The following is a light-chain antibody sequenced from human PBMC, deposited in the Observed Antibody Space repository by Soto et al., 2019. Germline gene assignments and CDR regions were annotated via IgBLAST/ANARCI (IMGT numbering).Light chain of an antibody. V-gene: IGKV1-39*01. CDR3: QQSYSRPIP. Sequence: DIQMTQSPSSLSASVGDRVTITCRASQSISTYLNWYQQKPGKAPKLLIYSASSLQSGVPSRFSGSGSGTDFTLTISSLQPEDFASYYCQQSYSRPIPFGQGTRLDIK. CDR2: SAS. CDR1: QSISTY. J-gene: IGKJ5*01.